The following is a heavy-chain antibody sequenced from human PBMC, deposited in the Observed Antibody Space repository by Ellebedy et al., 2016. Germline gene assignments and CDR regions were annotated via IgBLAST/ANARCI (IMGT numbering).Heavy chain of an antibody. Sequence: SGPTLVXPTAPLTLTCTAPGFSLNNARMGVSWIRQPPGKALEWLAHIFSNDEKSYSTSLKSRLTISEDTSKSQVVLTMTNMDPVDTATYYCAWIMVRGPGDVWGKGTTVTVSS. CDR2: IFSNDEK. J-gene: IGHJ6*04. CDR1: GFSLNNARMG. CDR3: AWIMVRGPGDV. V-gene: IGHV2-26*04. D-gene: IGHD3-10*01.